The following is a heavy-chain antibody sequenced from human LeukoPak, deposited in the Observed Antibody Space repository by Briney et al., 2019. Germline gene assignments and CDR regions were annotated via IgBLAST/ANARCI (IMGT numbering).Heavy chain of an antibody. V-gene: IGHV3-20*04. CDR2: INWNGGST. CDR1: GFTFDDYG. Sequence: PGGSLRLSCAASGFTFDDYGMSWVRQAPGKGLEWVSGINWNGGSTGYADSGKGRFTISRDNAKNSLYLQMNSLRAEDTALYYCARARGSGGSGSYSFFDYWGQGTLVTVSS. CDR3: ARARGSGGSGSYSFFDY. J-gene: IGHJ4*02. D-gene: IGHD3-10*01.